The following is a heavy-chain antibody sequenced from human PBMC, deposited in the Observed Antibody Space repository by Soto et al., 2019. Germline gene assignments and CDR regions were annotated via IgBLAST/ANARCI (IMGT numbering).Heavy chain of an antibody. V-gene: IGHV3-21*01. CDR1: GFTFSSYR. D-gene: IGHD6-19*01. Sequence: PGGSLRLSXAASGFTFSSYRMNWVRQAPGKGLEWVSSISSSSSYIYYADSVKGRFTTSRDNAKNSLYLQMNSLRAEDTAVYYCAREIAVAGINKDVWGQGTTVTVSS. CDR3: AREIAVAGINKDV. CDR2: ISSSSSYI. J-gene: IGHJ6*02.